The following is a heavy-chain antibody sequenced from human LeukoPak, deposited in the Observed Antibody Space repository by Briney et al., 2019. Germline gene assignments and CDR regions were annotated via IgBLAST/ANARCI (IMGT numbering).Heavy chain of an antibody. J-gene: IGHJ4*02. CDR3: ARHRGYSYGYIDY. D-gene: IGHD5-18*01. V-gene: IGHV4-59*08. CDR1: GGFISSYY. Sequence: SETLSLTCTVSGGFISSYYWSWIRQPPGKGLEWIGYIYYSGSTNYNPSLKSRVTISVDTSKNQFSLKLSSVTAADTAVYYCARHRGYSYGYIDYWGQGTLVTVSS. CDR2: IYYSGST.